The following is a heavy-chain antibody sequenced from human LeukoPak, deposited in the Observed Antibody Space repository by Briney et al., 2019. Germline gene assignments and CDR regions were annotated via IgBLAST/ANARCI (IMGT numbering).Heavy chain of an antibody. CDR1: GFTFSDYY. CDR2: ISSSGSTI. Sequence: GGSLRLSCAASGFTFSDYYMSWIRQTPGKGLEWVSYISSSGSTIYYADSVKGRFTISRDNAKNSLYLQMNSLRAEDTAVYYCARVYDFWSGYYGYGMDGWGQGTTVTVSS. CDR3: ARVYDFWSGYYGYGMDG. V-gene: IGHV3-11*01. J-gene: IGHJ6*02. D-gene: IGHD3-3*01.